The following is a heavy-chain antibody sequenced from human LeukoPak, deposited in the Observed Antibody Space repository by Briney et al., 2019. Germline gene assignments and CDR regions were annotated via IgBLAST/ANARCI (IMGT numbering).Heavy chain of an antibody. CDR2: ISSSSSYI. Sequence: PGGSLRLSCAASGFTFSSYSMNWVRQAPGKGLEWVSSISSSSSYIYYADSVKGRFTISRDNAKNSLYLQMNSLRAEDTAVYYCAKDGDYYYGSGSYYDYWGQGTLVTVSS. V-gene: IGHV3-21*04. CDR1: GFTFSSYS. D-gene: IGHD3-10*01. CDR3: AKDGDYYYGSGSYYDY. J-gene: IGHJ4*02.